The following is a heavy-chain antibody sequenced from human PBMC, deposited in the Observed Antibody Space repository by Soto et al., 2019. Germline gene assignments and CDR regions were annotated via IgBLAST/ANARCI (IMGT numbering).Heavy chain of an antibody. CDR3: AKAHTSSWSIPDACDI. CDR1: GLTFSTYA. D-gene: IGHD6-13*01. Sequence: EVQLLESGGGLVQPGGSLRLSCAASGLTFSTYAMTWVRQAPGKGLEWVWCISGTGGITYHADSVKGRFTISRDNPKNTGYLQRSSLSAVETAVYYCAKAHTSSWSIPDACDILGQGTMVTVSS. V-gene: IGHV3-23*01. CDR2: ISGTGGIT. J-gene: IGHJ3*02.